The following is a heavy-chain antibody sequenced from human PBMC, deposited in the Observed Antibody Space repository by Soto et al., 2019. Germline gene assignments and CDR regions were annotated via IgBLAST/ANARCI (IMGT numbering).Heavy chain of an antibody. CDR1: GFTFSSYD. D-gene: IGHD3-22*01. J-gene: IGHJ4*02. CDR2: IGTAGDT. CDR3: ARARTGHYDSSGSYFFDY. V-gene: IGHV3-13*01. Sequence: EVQLVESGGGLVQPGVSPRLSCAASGFTFSSYDMHWVRQATGKGLEWVSAIGTAGDTYYPGSVKGRFTISRENAKNSLYLQMNSLRAEDTAVYYCARARTGHYDSSGSYFFDYWGQGTLVTVSS.